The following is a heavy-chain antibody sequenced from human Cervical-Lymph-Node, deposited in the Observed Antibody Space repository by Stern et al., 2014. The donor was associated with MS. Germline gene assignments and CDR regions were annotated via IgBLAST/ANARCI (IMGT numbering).Heavy chain of an antibody. Sequence: EVQLVESGGTLVQPGGSLRLSCEAAGFTFSNYWMNWVRQAPGKGLEWVANIKPDGSETHYVHSVKGRLTIARDNAKNSVYLQLNSLRAEDTAVYSCVRAAFTTGWYYWYFDLWGRGTLVTVSS. V-gene: IGHV3-7*01. CDR1: GFTFSNYW. J-gene: IGHJ2*01. CDR2: IKPDGSET. CDR3: VRAAFTTGWYYWYFDL. D-gene: IGHD6-19*01.